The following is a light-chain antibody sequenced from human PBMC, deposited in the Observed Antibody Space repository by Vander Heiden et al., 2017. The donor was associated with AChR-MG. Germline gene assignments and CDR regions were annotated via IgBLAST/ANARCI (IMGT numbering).Light chain of an antibody. Sequence: DIQMTHSPSSLSASVGDRITITCRASQSITTYLNWFQQKPGKAPKLLIYAASSLQSGVPSRFSGSGSGTDFTLTISSLQPEDFATYYCQQSYSTPRTFGQGTKVEI. CDR1: QSITTY. J-gene: IGKJ1*01. V-gene: IGKV1-39*01. CDR2: AAS. CDR3: QQSYSTPRT.